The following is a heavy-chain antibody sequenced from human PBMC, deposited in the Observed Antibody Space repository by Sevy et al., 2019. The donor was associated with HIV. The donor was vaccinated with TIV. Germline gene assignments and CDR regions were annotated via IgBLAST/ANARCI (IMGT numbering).Heavy chain of an antibody. CDR1: GFTVSGNY. V-gene: IGHV3-66*04. Sequence: GGSLRPSCAASGFTVSGNYMTWVRQAPGEGLEWVSIIYSDGDTFYADSVKGRFTLSRDNSKNTVYLQINSLRADDTAVYYCARPYRSGWANAFDIWGQGTMVTVSS. CDR3: ARPYRSGWANAFDI. J-gene: IGHJ3*02. D-gene: IGHD6-19*01. CDR2: IYSDGDT.